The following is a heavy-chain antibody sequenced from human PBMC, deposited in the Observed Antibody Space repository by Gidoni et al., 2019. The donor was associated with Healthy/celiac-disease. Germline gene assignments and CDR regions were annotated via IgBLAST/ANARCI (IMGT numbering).Heavy chain of an antibody. CDR3: ARDAYCSSTSCSRGIDY. CDR2: ISYDGNNE. D-gene: IGHD2-2*01. CDR1: GFTFRSYA. V-gene: IGHV3-30-3*01. Sequence: QVQLVESGGGVVQPGKSLRLSCAASGFTFRSYAMHWVRPAPGKGLEWVAVISYDGNNEYYADSVKGRFTISRDNSENALYLQMNSLRAEDTAVYYCARDAYCSSTSCSRGIDYWGQGTLVTVSS. J-gene: IGHJ4*02.